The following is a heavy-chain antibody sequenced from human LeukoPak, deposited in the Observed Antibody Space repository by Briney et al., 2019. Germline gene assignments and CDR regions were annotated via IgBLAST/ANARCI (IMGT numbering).Heavy chain of an antibody. CDR2: INPNSGGT. V-gene: IGHV1-2*02. CDR3: ATLITIPDY. CDR1: GYTFTTYA. J-gene: IGHJ4*02. D-gene: IGHD3-9*01. Sequence: ASVKVSCKASGYTFTTYAMNWVRQAPGQGLEWMGWINPNSGGTNYAQKFQGRVTMTRDTSISTAYMELSRLRSDDTAVYYCATLITIPDYWGQGTLVTVSS.